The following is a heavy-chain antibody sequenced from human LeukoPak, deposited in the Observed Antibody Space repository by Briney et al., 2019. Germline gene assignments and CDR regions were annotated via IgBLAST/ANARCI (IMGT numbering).Heavy chain of an antibody. J-gene: IGHJ4*02. CDR1: GFTFSSYW. CDR3: AGGGGGNFDS. V-gene: IGHV3-74*01. Sequence: GGSLRLSCAASGFTFSSYWMHWVRQAPGKGLVWVSRINNEGSDTIYADSVKGRFTISRDNAKNTLYLKSNSLRAEDTAVYCCAGGGGGNFDSWGQGTLVTVSS. CDR2: INNEGSDT. D-gene: IGHD1-1*01.